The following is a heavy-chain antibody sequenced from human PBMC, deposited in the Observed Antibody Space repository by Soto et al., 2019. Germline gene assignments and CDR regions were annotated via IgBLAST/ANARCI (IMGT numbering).Heavy chain of an antibody. V-gene: IGHV4-34*01. CDR1: GGSFSPYC. J-gene: IGHJ3*02. Sequence: QVQLQQWGAGLLKSWETLSLTCAVSGGSFSPYCWTWIRQSPGKGLEWIGEISPSGVTQYGPSLKGRVAISLDTSKNQFSLNLNSVTAADTAVYYCARVQVRRGNGSGYLNGFDIWGQGTMVTVSS. D-gene: IGHD3-3*01. CDR3: ARVQVRRGNGSGYLNGFDI. CDR2: ISPSGVT.